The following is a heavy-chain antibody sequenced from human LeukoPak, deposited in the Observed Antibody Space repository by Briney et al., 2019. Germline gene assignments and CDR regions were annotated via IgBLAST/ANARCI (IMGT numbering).Heavy chain of an antibody. CDR3: ASGGIAARPFFDY. CDR2: IYSGGST. D-gene: IGHD6-6*01. CDR1: GFTVSSNY. J-gene: IGHJ4*02. V-gene: IGHV3-66*01. Sequence: GGSLRLSCAASGFTVSSNYMSWVRQAPGKGLEWVSVIYSGGSTYYADSVKGRFTISRDNSKNTLYLQMNSLRAEDTAVYYCASGGIAARPFFDYWGQGTLVTVSS.